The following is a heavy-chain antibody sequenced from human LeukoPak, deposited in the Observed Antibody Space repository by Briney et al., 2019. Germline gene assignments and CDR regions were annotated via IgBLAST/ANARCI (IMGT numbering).Heavy chain of an antibody. Sequence: ASVKVSCKASGGTFSSYAISWVRQAPGQGLEWMGRIIPIFGTPNYAQKFQGRVTITADESTSTAYMELSSLRSEDTAVYYCARGSRDFWSDYYYMDVWGKGTTVTVSS. D-gene: IGHD3-3*01. CDR1: GGTFSSYA. CDR3: ARGSRDFWSDYYYMDV. CDR2: IIPIFGTP. J-gene: IGHJ6*03. V-gene: IGHV1-69*13.